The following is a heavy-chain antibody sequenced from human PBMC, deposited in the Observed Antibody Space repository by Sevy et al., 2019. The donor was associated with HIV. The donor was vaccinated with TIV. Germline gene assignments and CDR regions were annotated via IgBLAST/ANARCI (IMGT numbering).Heavy chain of an antibody. D-gene: IGHD4-17*01. CDR2: VSGSDDTK. CDR1: GFTFSDYY. J-gene: IGHJ6*02. V-gene: IGHV3-11*01. Sequence: VGSLRLSCAASGFTFSDYYMSWIRQAPGKGLEWVSYVSGSDDTKYYADSVKGRFTISRDNAKNSLYLQMNSLRAEDTAVYYCARDHVKDGDLGDYYYFAMDVWGQGTTVTVSS. CDR3: ARDHVKDGDLGDYYYFAMDV.